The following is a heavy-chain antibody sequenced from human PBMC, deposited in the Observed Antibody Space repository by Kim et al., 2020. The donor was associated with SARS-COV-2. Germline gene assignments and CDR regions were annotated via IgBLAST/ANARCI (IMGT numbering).Heavy chain of an antibody. J-gene: IGHJ4*02. CDR2: ISGSGGST. CDR1: GFTFSSYA. Sequence: GGSLRLSCAASGFTFSSYAMSWVRQAPGKGLEWVSAISGSGGSTYYADSVKGRFTISRDNSKNTLYLQMNSLRAEDTAVYYCAKMGRRFLEWLLYGYFDYWGQGTLVTVSS. D-gene: IGHD3-3*01. CDR3: AKMGRRFLEWLLYGYFDY. V-gene: IGHV3-23*01.